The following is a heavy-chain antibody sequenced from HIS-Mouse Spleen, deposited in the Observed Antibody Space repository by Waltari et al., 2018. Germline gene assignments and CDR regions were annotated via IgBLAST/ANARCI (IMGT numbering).Heavy chain of an antibody. J-gene: IGHJ4*02. Sequence: QVQLVQSGAEVKKPGASGKVSCKASGYTFPGYHMPWVRQAPGQGLEWMGWINPNSGGTNYAQKFQGRVTMTRDTSISTAYMELSRLRSDDTAVYYCARVGVVAATAKDPQWGYWGQGTLVTVSS. D-gene: IGHD2-15*01. CDR1: GYTFPGYH. V-gene: IGHV1-2*02. CDR2: INPNSGGT. CDR3: ARVGVVAATAKDPQWGY.